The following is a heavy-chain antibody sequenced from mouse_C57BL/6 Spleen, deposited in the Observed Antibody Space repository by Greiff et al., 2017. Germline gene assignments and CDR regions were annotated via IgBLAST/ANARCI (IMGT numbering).Heavy chain of an antibody. D-gene: IGHD3-2*02. J-gene: IGHJ4*01. CDR1: GYAFSSSW. CDR2: IYPGDGDT. Sequence: VMLVESGPELVKPGASVKISCKASGYAFSSSWMNWVKQRPGKGLEWIGRIYPGDGDTNYNGKFKGKATLTADKSSSTAYMQLSSLTSEDSAVYFCAREGQARAMDYWGQGTSVTVSS. V-gene: IGHV1-82*01. CDR3: AREGQARAMDY.